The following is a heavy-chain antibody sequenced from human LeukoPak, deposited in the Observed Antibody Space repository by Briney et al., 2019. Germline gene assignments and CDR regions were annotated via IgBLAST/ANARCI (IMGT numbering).Heavy chain of an antibody. Sequence: SETLSLTCTVSGGSISSYYWSWIRQPPGKGLEWIGYIYYSGSTNYNPSLKSRVTISVDTSKNQFFLKLSSVTAADTAVYYCARGHQWLVNWYFDLWGRGTLVTVSS. J-gene: IGHJ2*01. CDR1: GGSISSYY. V-gene: IGHV4-59*01. D-gene: IGHD6-19*01. CDR2: IYYSGST. CDR3: ARGHQWLVNWYFDL.